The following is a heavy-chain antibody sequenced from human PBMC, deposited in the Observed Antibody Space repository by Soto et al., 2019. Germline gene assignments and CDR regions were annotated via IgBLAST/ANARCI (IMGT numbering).Heavy chain of an antibody. D-gene: IGHD3-3*01. V-gene: IGHV4-39*01. CDR2: IYYSGST. Sequence: SETLSLTCTVSGGSISSSSYYWGWIRQPPGKGLEWIGSIYYSGSTYYNPSLKSRVTISVDTSKNQFSLKLSSVTAADTAVYYCARHYRRITIFGVVIPYGMDVWGQGTTVTVSS. CDR3: ARHYRRITIFGVVIPYGMDV. J-gene: IGHJ6*02. CDR1: GGSISSSSYY.